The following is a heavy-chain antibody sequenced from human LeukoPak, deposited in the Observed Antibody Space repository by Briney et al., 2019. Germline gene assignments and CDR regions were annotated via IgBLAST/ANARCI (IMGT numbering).Heavy chain of an antibody. J-gene: IGHJ5*02. D-gene: IGHD6-19*01. CDR3: ARAVAGPEGWFDP. V-gene: IGHV3-74*01. CDR1: GFTFSSYW. CDR2: INTDGSST. Sequence: GGSLRLSCAASGFTFSSYWMHWVRQAPGKGLGWVSRINTDGSSTIYADSVKGRFTISRDNAKNTLYLQMNSLRAEDTAVYYCARAVAGPEGWFDPWGQGTLVTVSS.